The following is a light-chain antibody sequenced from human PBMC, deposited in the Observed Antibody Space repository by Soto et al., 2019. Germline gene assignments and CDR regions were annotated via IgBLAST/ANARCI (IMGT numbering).Light chain of an antibody. Sequence: EIVMTQSPATLSVSPGERATLSCRATQSVSSSLAWYQQKPGQGPRLLIYGASSRATGIPDRFSGSGSGTDFTLTISRLETEDFAVYYCQQYGSSPRTFGQGTKVDIK. V-gene: IGKV3-20*01. CDR2: GAS. CDR3: QQYGSSPRT. J-gene: IGKJ1*01. CDR1: QSVSSS.